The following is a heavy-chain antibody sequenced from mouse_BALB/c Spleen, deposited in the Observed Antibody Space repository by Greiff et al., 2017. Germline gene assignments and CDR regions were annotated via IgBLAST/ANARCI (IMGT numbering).Heavy chain of an antibody. Sequence: EVKLQESGPGLVKPSQSLSLTCTVTGYSITSDYAWNWIRQFPGNKLEWMGYISYSGSTSYNPSLKSRISITRDTSKNQFFLQLNSVTTEDTATYYCATTMITTGPFAYWGQGTLVTVSA. CDR3: ATTMITTGPFAY. D-gene: IGHD2-4*01. CDR2: ISYSGST. V-gene: IGHV3-2*02. J-gene: IGHJ3*01. CDR1: GYSITSDYA.